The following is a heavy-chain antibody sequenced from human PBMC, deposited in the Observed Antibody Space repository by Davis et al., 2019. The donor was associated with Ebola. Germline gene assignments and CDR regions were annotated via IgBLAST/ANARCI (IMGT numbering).Heavy chain of an antibody. V-gene: IGHV4-34*01. CDR3: ARGPYSYYFDY. J-gene: IGHJ4*02. CDR1: GGSFSGYY. CDR2: IYYSGST. D-gene: IGHD2-15*01. Sequence: SETLSLTCAVYGGSFSGYYWSWIRQPPGKGLEWIGSIYYSGSTYYNPSLKSRVTISVDTSKNQFSLKLSSVTAADTAVYYCARGPYSYYFDYWGQGTLVTVSS.